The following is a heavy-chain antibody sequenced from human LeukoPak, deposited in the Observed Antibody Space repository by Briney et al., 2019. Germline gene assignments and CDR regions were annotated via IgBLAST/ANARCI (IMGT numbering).Heavy chain of an antibody. CDR2: IIPIFGTA. D-gene: IGHD2-2*01. V-gene: IGHV1-69*13. CDR3: ARDGGIVVVPPYNWFDP. CDR1: GSTFSSYA. J-gene: IGHJ5*02. Sequence: SVKVSCKASGSTFSSYAISWVRQAPGQGLEWMGGIIPIFGTANYAQKFQGRVTITADESTSTAYMELSSLRSEDTAVYYCARDGGIVVVPPYNWFDPWGQGTLVTVSS.